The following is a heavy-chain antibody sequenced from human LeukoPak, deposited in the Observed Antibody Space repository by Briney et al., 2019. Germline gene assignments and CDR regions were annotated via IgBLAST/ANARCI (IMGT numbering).Heavy chain of an antibody. CDR3: ARVPSRDGYQYYFDY. D-gene: IGHD5-24*01. J-gene: IGHJ4*02. Sequence: GGSLRLSCAASGFTFSSYEMNWVRQAPGMGLEWVSYTSSSGSTIYYADSVKGRFTISRDNAKNSLYLQMNSLRAEDTAVYYCARVPSRDGYQYYFDYWGQGTLVTVSS. V-gene: IGHV3-48*03. CDR1: GFTFSSYE. CDR2: TSSSGSTI.